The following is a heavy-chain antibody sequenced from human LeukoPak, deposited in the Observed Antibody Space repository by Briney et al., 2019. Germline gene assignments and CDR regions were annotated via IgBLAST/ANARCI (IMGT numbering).Heavy chain of an antibody. CDR1: GGSFSNPEYS. CDR2: VFYTGHN. V-gene: IGHV4-30-4*01. J-gene: IGHJ4*02. D-gene: IGHD3-10*01. CDR3: ARENAGDPFGSQIDH. Sequence: PSETLSLTCTVSGGSFSNPEYSWSWIRQTPGKGLEWIGYVFYTGHNYYNPSLKSRLTLSVDTSKSQFSLRLNSVTAADSAVYYCARENAGDPFGSQIDHWGQGTLVTVSS.